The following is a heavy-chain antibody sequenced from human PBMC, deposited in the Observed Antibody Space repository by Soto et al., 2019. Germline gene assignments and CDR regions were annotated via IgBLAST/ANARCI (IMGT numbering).Heavy chain of an antibody. CDR3: AHIVLRTVFGLVTTTAIYFDF. D-gene: IGHD3-3*01. Sequence: QITLNESGPQQVKPRQTLTLTCAFSGFSLTTSGVGVGWISQSPKKAPQWLALIYWDDDNSYSPSLKSRLTITKDTSKNQVVLTMADLDSADTATYYCAHIVLRTVFGLVTTTAIYFDFWGQGTPVAVSS. J-gene: IGHJ4*02. V-gene: IGHV2-5*02. CDR2: IYWDDDN. CDR1: GFSLTTSGVG.